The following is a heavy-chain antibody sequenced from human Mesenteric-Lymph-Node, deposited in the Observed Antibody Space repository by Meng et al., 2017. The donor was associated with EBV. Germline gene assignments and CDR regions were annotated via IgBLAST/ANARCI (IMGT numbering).Heavy chain of an antibody. D-gene: IGHD6-19*01. CDR2: TYYSGST. Sequence: QVRAQGSRPGLVKPSQALSLTCAVSGASISSGGYYWSWIRQPPGKGLEWIGYTYYSGSTYYNPSLKSRVTISVDTSKNQFSLKLSSVTAADTAVYYCARLVSGWSGSYYFDYWGQGALVTVFS. CDR1: GASISSGGYY. V-gene: IGHV4-30-4*01. J-gene: IGHJ4*02. CDR3: ARLVSGWSGSYYFDY.